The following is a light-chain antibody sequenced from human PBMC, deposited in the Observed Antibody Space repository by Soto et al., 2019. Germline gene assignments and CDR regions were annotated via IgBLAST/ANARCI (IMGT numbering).Light chain of an antibody. CDR1: SSDVGGYKY. J-gene: IGLJ3*02. CDR3: NSYTTRCTRV. Sequence: QSVLTQPASVSGSPGQSITISCTGTSSDVGGYKYVSWYQQHPGKAPKLLIYEVSNRPSGVSNRFSGSKSGNTAFLTISGLQAEDEADYYCNSYTTRCTRVFGGGTKVTVL. CDR2: EVS. V-gene: IGLV2-14*01.